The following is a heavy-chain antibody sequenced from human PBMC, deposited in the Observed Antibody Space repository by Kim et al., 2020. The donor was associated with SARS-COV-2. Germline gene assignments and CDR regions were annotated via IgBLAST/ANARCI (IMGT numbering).Heavy chain of an antibody. CDR3: AKSLWGGLDY. D-gene: IGHD3-16*01. Sequence: GGSLRLSCAASGFTFSGYAMSWVRQAPGKGLEWVSGISGSGGSTYYADSVKGRFTISRDNSKNTLYLQMNSLRAEDTAVYYCAKSLWGGLDYWGQGTLVTVSS. V-gene: IGHV3-23*01. CDR2: ISGSGGST. CDR1: GFTFSGYA. J-gene: IGHJ4*02.